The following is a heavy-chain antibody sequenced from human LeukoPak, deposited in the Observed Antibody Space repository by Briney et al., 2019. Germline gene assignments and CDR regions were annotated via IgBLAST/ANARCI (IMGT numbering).Heavy chain of an antibody. CDR1: GYTFTSYG. V-gene: IGHV1-18*01. CDR2: ISAYNGNT. J-gene: IGHJ4*02. CDR3: AKDFSQEGSHSVDY. D-gene: IGHD1-26*01. Sequence: ASVKVSCKASGYTFTSYGISWVRQAPGQGLEWMGWISAYNGNTNYAQKLQGRVTMTTDTSTSTAYMELNSLRAEDTAVYYCAKDFSQEGSHSVDYWGQGTLVTVSS.